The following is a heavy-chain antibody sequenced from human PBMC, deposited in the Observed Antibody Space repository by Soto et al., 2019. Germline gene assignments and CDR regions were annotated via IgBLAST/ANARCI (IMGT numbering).Heavy chain of an antibody. CDR1: GYTFTGYY. D-gene: IGHD3-3*01. Sequence: SVKVSCKASGYTFTGYYMHWVRQAPGQGLEWMGGITPIFGTANYAQKFQGRVTITADESTSTAYMELSSLRSEDTAVYYCARPSITIFGVVPNADYYYYGMDVWGQGTTVTVSS. CDR2: ITPIFGTA. CDR3: ARPSITIFGVVPNADYYYYGMDV. J-gene: IGHJ6*02. V-gene: IGHV1-69*13.